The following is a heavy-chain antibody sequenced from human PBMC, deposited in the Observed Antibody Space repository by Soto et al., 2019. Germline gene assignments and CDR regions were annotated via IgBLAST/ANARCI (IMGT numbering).Heavy chain of an antibody. CDR3: ASDPAWGSLDY. V-gene: IGHV3-23*01. Sequence: GSLRLSCAASGFTFSSYAMSWVRQAPGKGLEWVSAISGSGGSTYYADSVKGRFTISRDNSKNTLYLQMNSLRVEDTAFYYCASDPAWGSLDYWGLGTQVTVSS. D-gene: IGHD7-27*01. CDR1: GFTFSSYA. J-gene: IGHJ4*02. CDR2: ISGSGGST.